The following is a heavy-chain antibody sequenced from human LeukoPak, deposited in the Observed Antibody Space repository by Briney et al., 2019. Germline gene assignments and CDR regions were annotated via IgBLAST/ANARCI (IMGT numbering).Heavy chain of an antibody. J-gene: IGHJ4*02. CDR1: GFTFSSYW. CDR3: ARVWRGYSS. CDR2: IKQDGSEK. V-gene: IGHV3-7*01. Sequence: GGSLTLSRAASGFTFSSYWMSWVRQAPGEGLGWVANIKQDGSEKYYVDSVKGRLTISRDNAKNSLYLQMNSLRAEDTAVYYGARVWRGYSSWGQGTLVTVSS. D-gene: IGHD5-18*01.